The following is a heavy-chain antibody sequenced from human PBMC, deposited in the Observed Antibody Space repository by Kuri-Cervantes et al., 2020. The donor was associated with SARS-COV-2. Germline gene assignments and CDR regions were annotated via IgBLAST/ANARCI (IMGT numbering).Heavy chain of an antibody. V-gene: IGHV2-26*01. CDR3: ARTSYYDFEPQYYCYYYMDV. CDR2: IFSNDEK. J-gene: IGHJ6*03. CDR1: GFPLSNARMG. D-gene: IGHD3-3*01. Sequence: SGPTLVKPTQPLTLTCTVSGFPLSNARMGVSWIRQPPGKALGWLAHIFSNDEKSYSTSLKSRLTISKDTSKSQVVLTMTNMDPVDTATYYCARTSYYDFEPQYYCYYYMDVWGKGTSVTVSS.